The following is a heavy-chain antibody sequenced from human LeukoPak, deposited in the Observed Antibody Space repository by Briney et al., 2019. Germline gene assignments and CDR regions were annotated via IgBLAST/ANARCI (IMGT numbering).Heavy chain of an antibody. CDR1: GFTFSSYA. Sequence: PGGSLRLSCAASGFTFSSYAMSWVRQAPGKGLEWVSAISGSGGSTYYADSVKGRFTISRDNSKNTLYLQMNSLRAEDTAVYYCAKDWHDFWSGSIMDVWGKGTTVTVSS. J-gene: IGHJ6*03. CDR3: AKDWHDFWSGSIMDV. D-gene: IGHD3-3*01. CDR2: ISGSGGST. V-gene: IGHV3-23*01.